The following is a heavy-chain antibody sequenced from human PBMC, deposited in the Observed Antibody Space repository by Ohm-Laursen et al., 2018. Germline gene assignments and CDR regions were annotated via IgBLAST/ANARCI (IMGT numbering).Heavy chain of an antibody. CDR1: GGSISSYY. V-gene: IGHV4-59*08. J-gene: IGHJ4*02. CDR3: ARQDSSGYYYVRA. D-gene: IGHD3-22*01. CDR2: IYYSGST. Sequence: SETLSLTCTVSGGSISSYYWSWIRQPPGKGLEWIGYIYYSGSTNYNPSLKSRVTISVDTSKNQFSLKLSSVTAADTAVYYCARQDSSGYYYVRAWGQGTLVTVSS.